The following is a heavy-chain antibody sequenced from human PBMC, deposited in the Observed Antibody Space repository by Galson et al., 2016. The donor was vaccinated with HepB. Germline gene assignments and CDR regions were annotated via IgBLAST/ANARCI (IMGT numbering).Heavy chain of an antibody. D-gene: IGHD6-13*01. CDR2: ISHDGGNE. Sequence: SLRLSCAASGFTFSNYGMYWVRQAPGKGLDWVAVISHDGGNEYYADSVRGRFTISRDQSKSTLYLQMNSLRAEDTAVYYCAKNRWRDYYYAMDDWGQGTTVTVSS. J-gene: IGHJ6*02. CDR3: AKNRWRDYYYAMDD. V-gene: IGHV3-30*18. CDR1: GFTFSNYG.